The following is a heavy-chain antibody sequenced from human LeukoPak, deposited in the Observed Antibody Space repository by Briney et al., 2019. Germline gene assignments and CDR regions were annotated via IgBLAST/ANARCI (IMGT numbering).Heavy chain of an antibody. D-gene: IGHD6-13*01. J-gene: IGHJ4*02. Sequence: GASVKVSCRASGYTFTGYYMHWVRQAPGQGLEWMGWINPNSGGTNYAQKFQGWVTMTRDTSISTAYMELSRLRSDDTAVYYCARTGIRQARRIPHFDYWGQGTLVTVSS. V-gene: IGHV1-2*04. CDR1: GYTFTGYY. CDR3: ARTGIRQARRIPHFDY. CDR2: INPNSGGT.